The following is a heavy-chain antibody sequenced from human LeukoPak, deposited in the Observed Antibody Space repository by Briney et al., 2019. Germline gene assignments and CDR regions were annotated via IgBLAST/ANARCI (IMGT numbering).Heavy chain of an antibody. CDR2: ISSSGSTI. CDR3: ARDGKGVSNYFDY. D-gene: IGHD3-10*01. Sequence: GGSLRLSCAGSGFSFSSHGMNWVRQAPGKGLEWVSYISSSGSTIYYADSVKGRFTISRDNAKNSLYLQMNSLRAEDTAVYYCARDGKGVSNYFDYWGQGTLVTVSS. CDR1: GFSFSSHG. J-gene: IGHJ4*02. V-gene: IGHV3-48*04.